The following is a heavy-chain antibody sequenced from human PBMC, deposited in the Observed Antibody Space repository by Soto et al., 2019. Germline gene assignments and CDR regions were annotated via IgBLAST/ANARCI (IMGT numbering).Heavy chain of an antibody. CDR2: IHPNSGGT. Sequence: GASVKVSCKASGYTFTGYYIHWVRQAPGQGLEWMGWIHPNSGGTNYAQKFQGRVTMTRDTSISTAYVQWSSLKASDSAIYYCFRGGVTSRTFDYWGQGALVTVSS. CDR3: FRGGVTSRTFDY. V-gene: IGHV1-2*02. D-gene: IGHD3-16*01. CDR1: GYTFTGYY. J-gene: IGHJ4*02.